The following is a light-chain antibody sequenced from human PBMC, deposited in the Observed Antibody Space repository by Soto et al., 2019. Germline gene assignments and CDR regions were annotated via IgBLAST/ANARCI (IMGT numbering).Light chain of an antibody. V-gene: IGKV1-5*01. CDR1: QSISSW. J-gene: IGKJ5*01. CDR3: QQYNSYSLT. Sequence: DIQMTQSPSTLSASVGDRVTITCRASQSISSWLAWYQQKPGKAPKLLIYDASSLESGVPSRFSGSGSGTEFTLTISSRQPDDFATYYCQQYNSYSLTFGQGTRLEIK. CDR2: DAS.